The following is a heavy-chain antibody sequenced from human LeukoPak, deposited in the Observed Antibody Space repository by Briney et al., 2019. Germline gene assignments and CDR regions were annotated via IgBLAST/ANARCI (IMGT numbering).Heavy chain of an antibody. D-gene: IGHD5-12*01. CDR2: ISDRGTT. V-gene: IGHV3-23*01. CDR1: GFTFSIYT. J-gene: IGHJ4*02. Sequence: GGSLRLSCAASGFTFSIYTMNWVRQAPGKGLEWVSTISDRGTTYYADSVKGRFTVSRDNSKNALYLQMNSLRAEDRAVYYCAKGPLSGGAYDFDYWGQGTLVTVSS. CDR3: AKGPLSGGAYDFDY.